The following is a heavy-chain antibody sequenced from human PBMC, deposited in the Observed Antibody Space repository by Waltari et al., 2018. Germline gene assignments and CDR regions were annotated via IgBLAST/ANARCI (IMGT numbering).Heavy chain of an antibody. CDR3: ARGRDLYANFDYNWFDP. V-gene: IGHV1-8*02. CDR2: MNPNSGAT. CDR1: GYTFINYE. D-gene: IGHD2-8*01. J-gene: IGHJ5*02. Sequence: QVQLVQSGAEVLKPGASVKVSCPASGYTFINYEINRVRQAAGQGLEWMGWMNPNSGATAYAQKFQDRITMTRDTSITTAYMELSNLRSDDTAVFYCARGRDLYANFDYNWFDPWGQGTLVTVSS.